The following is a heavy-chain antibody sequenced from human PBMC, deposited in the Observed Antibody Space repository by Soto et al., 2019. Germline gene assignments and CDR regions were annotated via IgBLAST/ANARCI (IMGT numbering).Heavy chain of an antibody. CDR3: VRRYTNYEFFDY. CDR1: GYIFTSYW. Sequence: PGESLKISCEASGYIFTSYWIGWVRQMPGKGLEWMGFIYPGDSDTRYSPSFHGQVTISVDKSISTAYLQWSSLGASDTGIYYCVRRYTNYEFFDYWGQGTPVTVSS. J-gene: IGHJ4*02. V-gene: IGHV5-51*01. CDR2: IYPGDSDT. D-gene: IGHD5-12*01.